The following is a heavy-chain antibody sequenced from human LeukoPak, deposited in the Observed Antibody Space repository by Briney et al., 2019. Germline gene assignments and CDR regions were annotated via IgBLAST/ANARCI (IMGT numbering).Heavy chain of an antibody. D-gene: IGHD1-26*01. Sequence: GEPLKISCKGSGYSFTGYWIGWVRQMPGEGLEWMGIIYPGDSDTRYSPSFQGQVTISADKSISTAYLQWSSLKASDTAMYYCARLSGSYRSGNFDYWGQGTLVTVSS. CDR2: IYPGDSDT. J-gene: IGHJ4*02. CDR1: GYSFTGYW. V-gene: IGHV5-51*01. CDR3: ARLSGSYRSGNFDY.